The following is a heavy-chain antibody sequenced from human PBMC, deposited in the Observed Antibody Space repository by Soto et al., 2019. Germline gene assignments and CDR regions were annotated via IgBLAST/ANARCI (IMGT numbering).Heavy chain of an antibody. J-gene: IGHJ3*02. CDR2: IIPIFGTA. CDR3: ARSGSVAFDI. CDR1: RGTFSSYS. D-gene: IGHD1-26*01. Sequence: ASAKVCCKASRGTFSSYSSSWVRQAPGQGLEWMGGIIPIFGTANYAQKFQGRVTITADESTSTAYMELSSLRSEDTAVYYCARSGSVAFDIWGQGTMVTVSS. V-gene: IGHV1-69*13.